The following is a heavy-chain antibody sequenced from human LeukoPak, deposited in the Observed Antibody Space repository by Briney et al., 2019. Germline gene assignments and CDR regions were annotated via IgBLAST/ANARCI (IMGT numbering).Heavy chain of an antibody. J-gene: IGHJ4*01. D-gene: IGHD3-22*01. V-gene: IGHV4-4*09. CDR1: GASISASY. CDR2: IYSSAPP. Sequence: SETLSLTCTVSGASISASYWGWIRQPPGKGREWSGCIYSSAPPDHRPSLTSRVTISLDTSRNHFSLKLNSVTAADTAVYYCAKVVPSTCYFRTGPFDSWGHGALVAVSS. CDR3: AKVVPSTCYFRTGPFDS.